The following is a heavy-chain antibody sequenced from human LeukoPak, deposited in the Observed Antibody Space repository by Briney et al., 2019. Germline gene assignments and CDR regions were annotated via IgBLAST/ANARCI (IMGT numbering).Heavy chain of an antibody. CDR1: GGSFSGYY. V-gene: IGHV4-34*01. CDR3: ARLFYGSGRFDY. J-gene: IGHJ4*02. CDR2: INHSGST. D-gene: IGHD3-10*01. Sequence: KPSETLSLTCAVYGGSFSGYYWSWIRQPPGKGLEWIGEINHSGSTNYNPSLKSRVTISVDTSKNQFSLKLSSVTAADTAVYYCARLFYGSGRFDYWGQGTLVTVSS.